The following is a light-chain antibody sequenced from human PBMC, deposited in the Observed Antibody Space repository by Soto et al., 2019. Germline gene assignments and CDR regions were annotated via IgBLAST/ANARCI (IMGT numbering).Light chain of an antibody. CDR3: LLYYGGGPV. Sequence: QTVVTQEPSLTVSPGGTVTLTCASSTGAVTSGYYPNWFQQKPGQAPRALIYSTSNKQSWTPARFSGSLLGGKAALTLSGVQPEDEAEYYCLLYYGGGPVFCGGTKLTVL. CDR2: STS. J-gene: IGLJ3*02. CDR1: TGAVTSGYY. V-gene: IGLV7-43*01.